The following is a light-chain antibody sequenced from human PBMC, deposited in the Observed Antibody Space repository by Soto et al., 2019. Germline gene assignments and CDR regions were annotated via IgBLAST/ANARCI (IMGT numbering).Light chain of an antibody. V-gene: IGKV1-5*01. CDR2: DAS. CDR3: QQFNRYCT. CDR1: QSISSW. J-gene: IGKJ2*01. Sequence: DIQMTQSPSTLSASVGDRVTITCRASQSISSWLAWYQQKPGKAPKLLIYDASSLESGVPSRFSGSGSGTEFTLTIRWLQPDDFATYYFQQFNRYCTFGQGTKLEIK.